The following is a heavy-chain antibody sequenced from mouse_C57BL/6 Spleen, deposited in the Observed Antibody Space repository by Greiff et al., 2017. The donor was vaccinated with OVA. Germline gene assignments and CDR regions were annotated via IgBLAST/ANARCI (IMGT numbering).Heavy chain of an antibody. CDR1: GYTFTSYW. D-gene: IGHD2-5*01. CDR3: ARGHYSNSEFAY. J-gene: IGHJ3*01. V-gene: IGHV1-53*01. Sequence: QVQLKQPGTELVKPGASVKLSCKASGYTFTSYWMHWVKQRPGQGLEWIGNINPSNGGTNYNEKFKSKATLTVDKSSSTAYMQLSSLTSEDSAVYYCARGHYSNSEFAYWGQGTLVTVSA. CDR2: INPSNGGT.